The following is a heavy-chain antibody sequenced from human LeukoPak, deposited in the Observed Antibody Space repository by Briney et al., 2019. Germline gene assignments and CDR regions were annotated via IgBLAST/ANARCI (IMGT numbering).Heavy chain of an antibody. CDR1: GASINSGSSY. V-gene: IGHV4-61*02. CDR3: ANYYYDSSGYRFDY. Sequence: SQTLSLTCTVSGASINSGSSYWGWIRQPAGQGLEWIGRIFTSGITDYNPSLKSRVTISIDASKNQFSLKLTSVTAADTAMYYCANYYYDSSGYRFDYWGQGTLVTVSS. CDR2: IFTSGIT. D-gene: IGHD3-22*01. J-gene: IGHJ4*02.